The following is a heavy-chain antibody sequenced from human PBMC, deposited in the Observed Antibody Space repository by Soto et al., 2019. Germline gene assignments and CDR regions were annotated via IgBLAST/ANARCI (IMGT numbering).Heavy chain of an antibody. V-gene: IGHV4-4*07. CDR2: IYASGST. Sequence: SETLSLTCNVSDDSLSTDYWSWIRQPAGKGLEWIGRIYASGSTNYNPSLKGRVSMSVDTSKKQFSLRMISVTAADTAMYYCARSAIPRGGWFRPWGQGVLVNVSS. CDR3: ARSAIPRGGWFRP. CDR1: DDSLSTDY. D-gene: IGHD2-21*01. J-gene: IGHJ5*02.